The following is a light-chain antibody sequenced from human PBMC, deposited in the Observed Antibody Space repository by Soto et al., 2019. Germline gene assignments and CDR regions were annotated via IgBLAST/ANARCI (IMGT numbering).Light chain of an antibody. Sequence: QSALTQPASVSGSPGQSITISCTGTSSDVGGYNYVSWYQQHPGKAPKLMIYEVSNRPSGVSNRFSGSKSGNTASPTISGLQAEDEADYYCSSYTSSSTFYVFGTGTKATV. J-gene: IGLJ1*01. CDR2: EVS. CDR3: SSYTSSSTFYV. V-gene: IGLV2-14*01. CDR1: SSDVGGYNY.